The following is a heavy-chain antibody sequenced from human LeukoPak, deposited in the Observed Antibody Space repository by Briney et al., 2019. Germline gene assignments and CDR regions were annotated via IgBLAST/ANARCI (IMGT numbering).Heavy chain of an antibody. Sequence: PGGSLRLSCAASGFTFSSYSMNWVRQAPGKGLEGVSSISSSSSYIYYADSVKGRFTISRDNAKNSLYLQMNSLRAEDTAVYYCARGLVRPNDIVVVPATTNGDGFDIWGQGTMDTVSS. D-gene: IGHD2-2*01. CDR1: GFTFSSYS. CDR2: ISSSSSYI. J-gene: IGHJ3*02. CDR3: ARGLVRPNDIVVVPATTNGDGFDI. V-gene: IGHV3-21*01.